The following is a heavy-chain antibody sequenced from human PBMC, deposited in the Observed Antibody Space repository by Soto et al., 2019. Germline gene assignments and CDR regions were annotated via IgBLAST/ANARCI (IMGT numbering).Heavy chain of an antibody. V-gene: IGHV3-21*01. CDR3: AKDATAPGTLWLAP. J-gene: IGHJ5*02. Sequence: EVQLVESGGGLVRPGGSLRISCAASGFTFSNYAMNWVRHAPGKGLEWVSSISSGSTYIYYADSVKGRFTISRDNAENSLYLQMTRLRAEDTAVYFCAKDATAPGTLWLAPWGQGTLVTVSS. D-gene: IGHD6-13*01. CDR2: ISSGSTYI. CDR1: GFTFSNYA.